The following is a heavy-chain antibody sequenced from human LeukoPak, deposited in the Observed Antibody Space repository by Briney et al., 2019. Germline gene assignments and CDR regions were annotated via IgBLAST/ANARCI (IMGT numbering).Heavy chain of an antibody. Sequence: SETLSLTCSVSVVPISSVSYDCSWIRQPAGKGLEWIVRIYNSGSTNYNPSLKSRVTISVDTSKNQFSLQLSSVPAADTAVYYCARGLSSGWYSIFDYWGQGPLVTVSS. J-gene: IGHJ4*02. V-gene: IGHV4-61*02. CDR2: IYNSGST. D-gene: IGHD6-19*01. CDR3: ARGLSSGWYSIFDY. CDR1: VVPISSVSYD.